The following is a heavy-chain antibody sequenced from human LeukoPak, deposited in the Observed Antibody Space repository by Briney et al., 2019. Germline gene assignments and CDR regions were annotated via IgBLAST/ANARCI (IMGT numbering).Heavy chain of an antibody. CDR2: IYYSGST. CDR3: ARRPDGRPFDY. Sequence: SETLSLTCTVSGGSISSYYWSWIRQPPGKGLEWIGYIYYSGSTNYNPSLKSRVTISVDTSKNQFSLKLSSVTAADTAVYYCARRPDGRPFDYWGQGTLVTVSS. J-gene: IGHJ4*02. V-gene: IGHV4-59*08. CDR1: GGSISSYY.